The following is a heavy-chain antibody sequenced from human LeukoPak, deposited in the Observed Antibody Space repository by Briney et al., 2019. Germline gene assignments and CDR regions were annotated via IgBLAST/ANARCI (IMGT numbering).Heavy chain of an antibody. D-gene: IGHD4-17*01. CDR2: IDPRNSNS. CDR3: ARAGTVTGRWYFDR. CDR1: GYTFTSYW. J-gene: IGHJ2*01. V-gene: IGHV5-10-1*01. Sequence: GESLKISCAGSGYTFTSYWISWVRQMPGKGLEWMGWIDPRNSNSKYTPSSQGHVTMSIDKSITTAYLQWFSLEASDTATYYCARAGTVTGRWYFDRWGRGTPVIVSS.